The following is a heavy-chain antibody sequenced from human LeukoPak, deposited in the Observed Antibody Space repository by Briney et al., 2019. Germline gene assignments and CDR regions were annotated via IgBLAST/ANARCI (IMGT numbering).Heavy chain of an antibody. D-gene: IGHD3-16*01. J-gene: IGHJ2*01. CDR1: GGSIGSSRYY. CDR2: IYYSGST. CDR3: ARQRGGGYWYFDL. Sequence: PSETLSLTCTVSGGSIGSSRYYWGWIRQPPGKGLEWIGSIYYSGSTYYNPSLKSRVTISVDTSINHFSLKLSSVTAADTAVYYCARQRGGGYWYFDLWGRGTLVTVAS. V-gene: IGHV4-39*01.